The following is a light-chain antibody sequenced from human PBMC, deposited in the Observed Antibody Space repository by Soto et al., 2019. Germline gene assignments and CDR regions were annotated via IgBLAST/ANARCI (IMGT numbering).Light chain of an antibody. Sequence: EIVMTQSPGSLCVSPGERATLSCGASQRVSSNLAWYQQEPGQAPRLLIYGASTRATGIPARFSGSGYATEFPLTISSLQSEDFAVYYCQQYHNWVTFGGGTKVDIK. V-gene: IGKV3D-15*01. CDR3: QQYHNWVT. CDR2: GAS. CDR1: QRVSSN. J-gene: IGKJ4*01.